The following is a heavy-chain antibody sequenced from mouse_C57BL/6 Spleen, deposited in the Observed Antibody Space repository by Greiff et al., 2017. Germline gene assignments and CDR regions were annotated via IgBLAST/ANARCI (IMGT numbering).Heavy chain of an antibody. D-gene: IGHD2-3*01. CDR3: ARDGYYPGCDV. Sequence: DVQLQESGPGMVKPSQSLSLTCTVTGYSITSGYDWHWIRHFPGNKLEWMGYISYSGSTNYNPSLKSRISITHDTSKNHFFLKLNSVTTEDTATYYCARDGYYPGCDVWGTGTTVTVSS. CDR2: ISYSGST. CDR1: GYSITSGYD. V-gene: IGHV3-1*01. J-gene: IGHJ1*03.